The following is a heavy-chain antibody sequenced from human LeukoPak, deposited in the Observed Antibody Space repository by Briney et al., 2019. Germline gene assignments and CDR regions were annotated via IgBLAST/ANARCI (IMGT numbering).Heavy chain of an antibody. CDR1: GYTFTTYD. CDR3: ARGAGGIVGAP. J-gene: IGHJ5*02. V-gene: IGHV1-8*03. CDR2: MNPNSGNT. Sequence: ASVKVSCKTSGYTFTTYDINWVRQATGKGLEWMGWMNPNSGNTGYAHKFQGRVTITRNTSISTAYMELSSLRSEDTAIYYCARGAGGIVGAPWGQGTLVTVSS. D-gene: IGHD1-26*01.